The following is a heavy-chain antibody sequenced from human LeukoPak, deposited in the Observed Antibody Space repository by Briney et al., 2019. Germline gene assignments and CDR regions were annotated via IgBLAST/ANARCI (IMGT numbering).Heavy chain of an antibody. CDR2: ISSSGSTI. Sequence: PGGSLRLSCAASGFTFSSYEMNWVRQAPGKGLEWVSYISSSGSTIYYADSVKGRFTISRDNAKNSLYLQMNSLRAEDTAVYYCARSSGSGIRFLEWLLFDYWGQGTLVTVSS. CDR1: GFTFSSYE. CDR3: ARSSGSGIRFLEWLLFDY. D-gene: IGHD3-3*01. V-gene: IGHV3-48*03. J-gene: IGHJ4*02.